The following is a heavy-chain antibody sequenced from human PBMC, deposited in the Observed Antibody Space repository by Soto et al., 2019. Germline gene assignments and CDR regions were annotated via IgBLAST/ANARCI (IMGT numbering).Heavy chain of an antibody. Sequence: ASVKVSCKFPRYTLPELSIHWVRQAPGKGLEWMGGFDPEDGETIYAQKFQGRVTMTEDTSTDTAYMELSSLRSEDTAVYYCATLNPYSSSPAGWFDPWGQGTLVTVSS. CDR3: ATLNPYSSSPAGWFDP. V-gene: IGHV1-24*01. J-gene: IGHJ5*02. CDR2: FDPEDGET. CDR1: RYTLPELS. D-gene: IGHD6-6*01.